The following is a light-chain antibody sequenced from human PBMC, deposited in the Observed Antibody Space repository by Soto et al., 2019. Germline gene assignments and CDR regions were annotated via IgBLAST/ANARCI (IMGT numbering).Light chain of an antibody. CDR2: VNSDGTH. Sequence: QLVLTQSPSASASLGASVKLTCTLSSGHSNYAIAWHQQQPEKGPRYLMKVNSDGTHIKGDGIPDRFSGSISGADRYLSISSLQSEDEADYYCQTWDTGIWVFGGGTKLTVL. V-gene: IGLV4-69*01. J-gene: IGLJ3*02. CDR1: SGHSNYA. CDR3: QTWDTGIWV.